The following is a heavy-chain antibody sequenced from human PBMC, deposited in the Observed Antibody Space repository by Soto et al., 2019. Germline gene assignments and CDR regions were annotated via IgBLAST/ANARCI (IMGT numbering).Heavy chain of an antibody. Sequence: GGSLRLSCAASGFTFTNAWMNWVRQAPGKGLEWVGRIKSKSVGGTVNYAAPVKGRFTISRDDSGNTLYLQMNSLKTEDTAVYYCATCGGDCYLNYWGQGALVTVYS. J-gene: IGHJ4*02. CDR2: IKSKSVGGTV. D-gene: IGHD2-21*02. CDR3: ATCGGDCYLNY. CDR1: GFTFTNAW. V-gene: IGHV3-15*01.